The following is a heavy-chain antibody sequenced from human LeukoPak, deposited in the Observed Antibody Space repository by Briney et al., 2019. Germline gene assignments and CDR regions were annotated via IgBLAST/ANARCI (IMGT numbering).Heavy chain of an antibody. Sequence: GGSLRLSCAASGFSFHYYAMPWVRQAPGKVLEWVAAISYDGTNEYYADSVKGRLTISRDNSKNTLYMQMNSLRPEDTAVYYCARPIDNGSGSYYFPYWGQGTLVTVSS. CDR3: ARPIDNGSGSYYFPY. D-gene: IGHD3-10*01. J-gene: IGHJ4*02. CDR1: GFSFHYYA. CDR2: ISYDGTNE. V-gene: IGHV3-30-3*01.